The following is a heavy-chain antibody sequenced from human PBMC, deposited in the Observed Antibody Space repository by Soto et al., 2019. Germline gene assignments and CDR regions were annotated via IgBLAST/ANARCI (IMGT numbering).Heavy chain of an antibody. Sequence: VGSLRLSCAASGFTFSSYAMSWVRQAPGKGLEWVSAISGSGGSTYYADSVKGRFTISRDNSKNTLYLQMNSLRAEDTAVYYCAKDISWFGELNHYYYYGMDVWGQGTTVTVSS. J-gene: IGHJ6*02. CDR2: ISGSGGST. V-gene: IGHV3-23*01. CDR1: GFTFSSYA. CDR3: AKDISWFGELNHYYYYGMDV. D-gene: IGHD3-10*01.